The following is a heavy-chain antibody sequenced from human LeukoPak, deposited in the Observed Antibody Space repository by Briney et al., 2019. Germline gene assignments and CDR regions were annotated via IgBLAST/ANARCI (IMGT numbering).Heavy chain of an antibody. Sequence: KTSETLSLTCTVSGGSISSYYWSWIRQPPGKGLEWIGYIYYSGSTNYNPSLKSRVTISVDTSKNQFSLKLSSVTAADTAVYYCARDRRAVAGIDYWGQGTLVTVSS. V-gene: IGHV4-59*01. CDR3: ARDRRAVAGIDY. D-gene: IGHD6-19*01. CDR1: GGSISSYY. J-gene: IGHJ4*02. CDR2: IYYSGST.